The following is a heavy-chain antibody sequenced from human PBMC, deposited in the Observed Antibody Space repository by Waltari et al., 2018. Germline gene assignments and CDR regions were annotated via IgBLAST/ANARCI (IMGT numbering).Heavy chain of an antibody. Sequence: QVQLQESGPGLVKPSETLSLNCTVSGGSISSHYWSWIRQPPGKGLEWIGYIYYSGSTNYNPSLKSRVTISVDTSKNQFSLKLSSVTAADTAVYYCARTGSRRGSDSWFDPWGQGTLVTVSS. CDR2: IYYSGST. V-gene: IGHV4-59*11. CDR3: ARTGSRRGSDSWFDP. J-gene: IGHJ5*02. CDR1: GGSISSHY. D-gene: IGHD2-15*01.